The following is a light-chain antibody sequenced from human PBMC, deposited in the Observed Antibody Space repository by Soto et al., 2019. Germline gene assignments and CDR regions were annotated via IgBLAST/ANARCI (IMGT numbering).Light chain of an antibody. CDR2: DAS. V-gene: IGKV1-5*01. Sequence: DIQMTQSPSTLSSSVGDRVTITCRASQSIRSWLAWYQQKPGKAPELLIYDASSLNRGVPSRFSGSGYGTDFTLTIRRLQPDDFATYYCHQYTSYPRPFGHGTKV. CDR3: HQYTSYPRP. J-gene: IGKJ1*01. CDR1: QSIRSW.